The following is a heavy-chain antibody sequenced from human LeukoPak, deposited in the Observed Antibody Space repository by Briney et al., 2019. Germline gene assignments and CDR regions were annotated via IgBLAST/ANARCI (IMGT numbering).Heavy chain of an antibody. CDR1: GGTFSSYA. V-gene: IGHV1-2*02. D-gene: IGHD3-22*01. CDR3: ASGFMGYDRSGYYDDAFDI. J-gene: IGHJ3*02. CDR2: INPNSGGT. Sequence: ASVKVSCKASGGTFSSYAISWVRQAPGQGLEWMGWINPNSGGTNYAQKFQGRVAMTRDTSISTAYMELSRLRSDDTAVYYCASGFMGYDRSGYYDDAFDIWGQGTMVTVSS.